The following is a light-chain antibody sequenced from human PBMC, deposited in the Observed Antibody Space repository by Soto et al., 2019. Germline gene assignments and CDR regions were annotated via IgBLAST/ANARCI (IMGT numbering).Light chain of an antibody. Sequence: EIVLTHSPGTLSLSPVERATLSFRSSQSVSSSYLAWYQQKPGQAPRLLIYGASSRATGIPDRFSGSGSGTEFTLTISSLQSEDFAVYYCQQYNNWPPITFGQGTRLENK. V-gene: IGKV3-20*01. CDR1: QSVSSSY. J-gene: IGKJ5*01. CDR3: QQYNNWPPIT. CDR2: GAS.